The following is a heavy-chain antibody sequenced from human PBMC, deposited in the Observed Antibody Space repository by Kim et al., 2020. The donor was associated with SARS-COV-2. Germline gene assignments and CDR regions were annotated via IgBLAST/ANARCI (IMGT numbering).Heavy chain of an antibody. V-gene: IGHV3-15*01. CDR2: IKTKSDGETT. Sequence: GGSLRLSCEASGFTFRKAWMNWVRQAPGKGLECVGRIKTKSDGETTDYGPPVKDRFTISRDDSKNTLYLQMNSLKTEDTAVYYCATALGGSGSFDGNWGQGTLVTVSS. CDR1: GFTFRKAW. D-gene: IGHD1-26*01. CDR3: ATALGGSGSFDGN. J-gene: IGHJ4*02.